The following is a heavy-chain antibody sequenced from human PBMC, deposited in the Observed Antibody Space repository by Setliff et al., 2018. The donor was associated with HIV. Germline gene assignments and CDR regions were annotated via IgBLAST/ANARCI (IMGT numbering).Heavy chain of an antibody. J-gene: IGHJ6*03. CDR2: INNDGRKT. D-gene: IGHD5-18*01. V-gene: IGHV3-74*03. CDR3: ARDQWGYSYGYYYYYYMDV. Sequence: PGGSLRLSCSASGFTFSIHEMNWFRQSPGKGLVWVSHINNDGRKTTYADSVKGRFTISRDNSKNTLYLQMNSLRAEDTAVYYCARDQWGYSYGYYYYYYMDVWGKGTTVTVSS. CDR1: GFTFSIHE.